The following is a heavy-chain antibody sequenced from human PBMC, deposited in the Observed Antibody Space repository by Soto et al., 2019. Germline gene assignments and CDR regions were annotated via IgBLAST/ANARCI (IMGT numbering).Heavy chain of an antibody. CDR2: ISYDGSNK. CDR1: GFTFSSYA. J-gene: IGHJ6*02. V-gene: IGHV3-30-3*01. D-gene: IGHD6-13*01. CDR3: ARARIAAAGGYYYYYGVDV. Sequence: QVQLVESGGGVVQPGRSLRLSCAASGFTFSSYAMHWVRQAPGKGLEWVAVISYDGSNKYYADSVKGRFTISRDNSKNTLYLQMNSLRAEDTAVYYCARARIAAAGGYYYYYGVDVWGQGTTVTVSS.